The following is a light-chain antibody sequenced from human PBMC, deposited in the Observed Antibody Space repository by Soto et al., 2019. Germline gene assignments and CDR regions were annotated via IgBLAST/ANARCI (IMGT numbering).Light chain of an antibody. Sequence: DIQMTQSPSTLSGSLAYRVTITCLASQTISSWLAWYQQKPGKAPKLLIYKASTLKSGVPSRFSGSGSGTEFTLTIDGLQPEDFAVYYCQQSYITPPITFGQGTRLEIK. J-gene: IGKJ5*01. CDR2: KAS. CDR3: QQSYITPPIT. V-gene: IGKV1-5*03. CDR1: QTISSW.